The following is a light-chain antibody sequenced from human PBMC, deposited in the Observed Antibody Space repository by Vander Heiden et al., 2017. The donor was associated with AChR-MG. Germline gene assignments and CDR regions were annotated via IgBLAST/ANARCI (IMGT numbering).Light chain of an antibody. CDR1: QYVKFKY. J-gene: IGKJ3*01. CDR3: QQYGSSPGT. Sequence: EIVLTQSPATLSLSPGETATLSCRASQYVKFKYLAWYQQKPGQPPRLLIYGASSRAPGIPARFSAAGSGTDFTLIISRLEPEDFTVYYCQQYGSSPGTFGQGTRVDL. CDR2: GAS. V-gene: IGKV3-20*01.